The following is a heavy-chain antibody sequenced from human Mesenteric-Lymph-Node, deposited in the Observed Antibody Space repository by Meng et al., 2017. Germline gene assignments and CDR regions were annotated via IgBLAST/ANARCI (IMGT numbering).Heavy chain of an antibody. D-gene: IGHD3-3*01. V-gene: IGHV3-21*01. CDR1: GFTFGDYA. Sequence: GESLKISCTASGFTFGDYAMSWFRQAPGKGLEWVSSISSSSSYIYYADSVKGRFTISRDNAKNSLYLQMNSLRAEDTAVYYCARDLSRYYDFWSGTMVAGYFDYWGQGTLVTVSS. J-gene: IGHJ4*02. CDR2: ISSSSSYI. CDR3: ARDLSRYYDFWSGTMVAGYFDY.